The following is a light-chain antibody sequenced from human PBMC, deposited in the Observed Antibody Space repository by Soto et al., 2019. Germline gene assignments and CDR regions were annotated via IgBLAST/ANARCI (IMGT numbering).Light chain of an antibody. Sequence: EIVLTQSPASLCSSPGETATLSCRASQYVGTRLAWYQHKPGQAPRLLIYYTSNRATGIPARFSGSGSGTDFTLTISSLEPEDFAVYYCQQYNNWPRTFGQGTTGDIK. CDR3: QQYNNWPRT. V-gene: IGKV3-11*01. CDR1: QYVGTR. CDR2: YTS. J-gene: IGKJ1*01.